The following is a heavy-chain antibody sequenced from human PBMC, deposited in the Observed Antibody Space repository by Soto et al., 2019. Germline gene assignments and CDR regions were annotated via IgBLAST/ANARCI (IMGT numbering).Heavy chain of an antibody. CDR2: ISHDGSNK. J-gene: IGHJ4*02. CDR1: GFTFSTNT. D-gene: IGHD1-26*01. Sequence: GGSQRLCCAASGFTFSTNTLHWVRRAPGKGLEWVAVISHDGSNKNYADSVKGRFTISRDNSKNTLYLQMNSLRGEDTAVYYCARDYTGIVGATPGYWGQGTLVTVS. CDR3: ARDYTGIVGATPGY. V-gene: IGHV3-30-3*01.